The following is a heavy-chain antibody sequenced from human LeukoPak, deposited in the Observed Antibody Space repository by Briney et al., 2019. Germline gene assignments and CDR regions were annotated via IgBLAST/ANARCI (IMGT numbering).Heavy chain of an antibody. J-gene: IGHJ6*03. Sequence: PGGSLRLSCAAPGFTFSRYWMHWVRQAPGKGLVWVSRINSDGSSISYADSVKGRFTIFRDNAKNTLFLQMNSLRAEDTAVYYCARAPEWSYYYMDVWGKGTTVTVSS. V-gene: IGHV3-74*01. CDR1: GFTFSRYW. D-gene: IGHD3-3*01. CDR3: ARAPEWSYYYMDV. CDR2: INSDGSSI.